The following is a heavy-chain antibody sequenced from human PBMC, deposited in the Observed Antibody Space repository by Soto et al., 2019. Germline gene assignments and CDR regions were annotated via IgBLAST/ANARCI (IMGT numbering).Heavy chain of an antibody. J-gene: IGHJ4*02. Sequence: SETLSLTCAVYGGSFSGYYWSWIRQPPGKGLEWTGEINHSGSTNYNPSLKSRVAISVDTSKNQFSLKLSSVTAADTAVYYCARGDLKPRGYSYGYFDYWGQGTLVTVSS. CDR1: GGSFSGYY. CDR3: ARGDLKPRGYSYGYFDY. V-gene: IGHV4-34*01. D-gene: IGHD5-18*01. CDR2: INHSGST.